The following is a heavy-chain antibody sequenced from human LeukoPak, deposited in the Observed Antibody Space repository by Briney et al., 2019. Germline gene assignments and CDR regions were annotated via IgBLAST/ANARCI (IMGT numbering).Heavy chain of an antibody. Sequence: GGSLRLSCAASGFPFSRYWMHWVRQAPGKGLVWVSRIDNDGTTTTYADSVKGRFTISRDNTKSTLFLQMNSLRAEDTAVYYCAKQEFTPWGQGTLVTVSS. V-gene: IGHV3-74*01. CDR3: AKQEFTP. CDR1: GFPFSRYW. J-gene: IGHJ5*02. D-gene: IGHD1/OR15-1a*01. CDR2: IDNDGTTT.